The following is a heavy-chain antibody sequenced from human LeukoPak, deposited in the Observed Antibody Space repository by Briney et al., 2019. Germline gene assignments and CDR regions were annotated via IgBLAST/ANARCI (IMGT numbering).Heavy chain of an antibody. CDR2: IYYTGST. J-gene: IGHJ1*01. CDR3: ARAQGYSSGWDFQH. D-gene: IGHD6-19*01. Sequence: PSETLSLTCTVSGGAINTYYWSWIRQTPGMGLEWIGYIYYTGSTNYNPSLKSRVTISVDASKNQFSLKMSSMTAADTAVYYCARAQGYSSGWDFQHWGQGTLVTVSS. V-gene: IGHV4-59*01. CDR1: GGAINTYY.